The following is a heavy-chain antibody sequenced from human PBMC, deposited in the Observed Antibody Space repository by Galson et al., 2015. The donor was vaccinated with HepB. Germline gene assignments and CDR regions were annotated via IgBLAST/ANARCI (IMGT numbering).Heavy chain of an antibody. CDR3: ATAGVAGKFFYYLDY. CDR1: GGTFSTYA. J-gene: IGHJ4*02. D-gene: IGHD2-15*01. CDR2: IIPIFHIT. Sequence: SVKVSCKASGGTFSTYAISWVRQAPGQGLEWVGGIIPIFHITKCSQEFQGRATMTADESTSTAYMELSSLRSDDTAVYYCATAGVAGKFFYYLDYWGQGTLVTVSS. V-gene: IGHV1-69*13.